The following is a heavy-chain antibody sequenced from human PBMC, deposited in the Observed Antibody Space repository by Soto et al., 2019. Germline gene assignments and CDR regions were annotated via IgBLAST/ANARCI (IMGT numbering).Heavy chain of an antibody. J-gene: IGHJ4*02. D-gene: IGHD6-19*01. CDR1: GFTFSSYA. Sequence: EVQLLESGGGLVQPGGSLRLSCAASGFTFSSYAMSWVRQAPGKGLEWVSAISGSGGSTYYTDSVKGRFTISRDNSKNTLYLQMNSLRAEDTAVYYCAKDIAVAGVFDYWGQGTLVTVSS. CDR3: AKDIAVAGVFDY. CDR2: ISGSGGST. V-gene: IGHV3-23*01.